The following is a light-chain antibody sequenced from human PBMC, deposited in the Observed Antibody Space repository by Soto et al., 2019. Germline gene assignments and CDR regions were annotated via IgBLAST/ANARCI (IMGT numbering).Light chain of an antibody. J-gene: IGKJ4*01. CDR3: QQYGSSPLT. CDR2: GAS. V-gene: IGKV3-20*01. CDR1: QSVSSGY. Sequence: IVLTQSPGTLSLSPGERATLSCRASQSVSSGYLAWYQQKPGQAPRLLIYGASSRATGIPDRFSGSGSGTDFTLTISRLEPEDFAVYYCQQYGSSPLTFGGGTKVDIK.